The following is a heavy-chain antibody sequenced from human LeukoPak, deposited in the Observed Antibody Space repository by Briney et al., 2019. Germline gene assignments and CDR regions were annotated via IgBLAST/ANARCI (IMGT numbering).Heavy chain of an antibody. Sequence: SETLPLTCGVYGASFSGSYWTWVRQPPGKGLEWIGEINHGGSTNYNPSLKSRVTISVDTSNNQFSLKLSSVTAADTAVYYCARGISSGWYSDYWGQGTLVTVSS. CDR2: INHGGST. CDR1: GASFSGSY. D-gene: IGHD6-19*01. J-gene: IGHJ4*02. CDR3: ARGISSGWYSDY. V-gene: IGHV4-34*01.